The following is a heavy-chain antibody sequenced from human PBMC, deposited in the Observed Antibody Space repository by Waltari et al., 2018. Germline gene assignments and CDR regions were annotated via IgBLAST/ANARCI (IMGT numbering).Heavy chain of an antibody. J-gene: IGHJ6*03. D-gene: IGHD6-13*01. CDR1: GFTFSSYE. CDR3: ARDFSSWYEYYYYMDV. Sequence: VQLVESGGGLVQPGGSLRLSCAASGFTFSSYEMNWVRQAPGKGLEWVSYISSSGSTIYYADSVKGRFTISRDNAKNSLYLQMNSLRAEDTAVYYCARDFSSWYEYYYYMDVWGKGTTVTVSS. CDR2: ISSSGSTI. V-gene: IGHV3-48*03.